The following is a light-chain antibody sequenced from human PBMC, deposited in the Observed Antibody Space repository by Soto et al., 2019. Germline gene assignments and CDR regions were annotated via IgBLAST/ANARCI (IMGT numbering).Light chain of an antibody. V-gene: IGLV2-8*01. Sequence: QSVLTQPPSASGSPGQSVTISCTGTTSDIGAYNYVSWYQQRPGKAPKLIIYEVTRRPSGVPDRIFGSKYDTTASLTVSGLQAEDEAHYYCSSYTSDNRDYVFATGTKVTVL. CDR1: TSDIGAYNY. CDR3: SSYTSDNRDYV. CDR2: EVT. J-gene: IGLJ1*01.